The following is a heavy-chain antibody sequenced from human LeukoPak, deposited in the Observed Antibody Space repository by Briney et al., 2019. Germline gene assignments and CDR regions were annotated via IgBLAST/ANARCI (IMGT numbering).Heavy chain of an antibody. CDR1: GGSISGYY. CDR2: IYYSGNT. Sequence: SETLSLTCTVSGGSISGYYWSWIRQPPGKGLEWIGYIYYSGNTNYNPSLKSRVTISVDTSKNQFSLKLSSVTAADTAVYYCARDRKIVVVPAATYYYYGMDVWGQGTTVTVSS. D-gene: IGHD2-2*01. J-gene: IGHJ6*02. V-gene: IGHV4-59*01. CDR3: ARDRKIVVVPAATYYYYGMDV.